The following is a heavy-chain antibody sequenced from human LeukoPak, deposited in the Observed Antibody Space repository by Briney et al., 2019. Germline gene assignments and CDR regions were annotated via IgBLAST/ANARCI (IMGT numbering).Heavy chain of an antibody. CDR3: AKSSDGYYYYHLYY. V-gene: IGHV3-23*01. Sequence: GGSLRLSCVASGFTFSSYAMSWVRQAPGKGLEWVSDISNSGSSTYYTDSVKGRFTISRDNSKNTLYLQMSSLRAEDTAVYYCAKSSDGYYYYHLYYLGQGTLVTVSS. CDR2: ISNSGSST. CDR1: GFTFSSYA. D-gene: IGHD2/OR15-2a*01. J-gene: IGHJ4*02.